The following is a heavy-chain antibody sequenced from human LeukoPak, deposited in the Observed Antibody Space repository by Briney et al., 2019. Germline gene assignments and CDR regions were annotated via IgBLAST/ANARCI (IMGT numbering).Heavy chain of an antibody. D-gene: IGHD3-9*01. V-gene: IGHV4-39*07. CDR1: GGSISSSSYY. CDR2: IYYSGST. CDR3: ARGGLKLRYFDWLGNRNWFDP. Sequence: PSETLSLTCTVSGGSISSSSYYWGWIRQPPGKGLEWIGSIYYSGSTYYNPSLKSRVTISVDTSKNQFSLKLSSVTAADTAVYYCARGGLKLRYFDWLGNRNWFDPWGQGTLVTVSS. J-gene: IGHJ5*02.